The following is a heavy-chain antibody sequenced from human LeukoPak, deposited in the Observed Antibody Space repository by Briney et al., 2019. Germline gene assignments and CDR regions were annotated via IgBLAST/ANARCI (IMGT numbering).Heavy chain of an antibody. D-gene: IGHD2-15*01. J-gene: IGHJ5*02. V-gene: IGHV3-30*02. CDR3: ARLGYCDSGNYLSARPFDR. CDR1: GFMFNTYA. CDR2: IQYDGSIQ. Sequence: GGSLRLSCAASGFMFNTYAMHWVRQAPGKGLEWVAFIQYDGSIQYYADSVKGRFTISRDNSKDSLYLEVSSLRPEDTAVYYCARLGYCDSGNYLSARPFDRWGQGTPVTVSS.